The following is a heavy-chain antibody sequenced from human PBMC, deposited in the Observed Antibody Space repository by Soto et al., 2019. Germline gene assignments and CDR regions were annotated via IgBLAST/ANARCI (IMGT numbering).Heavy chain of an antibody. J-gene: IGHJ6*02. D-gene: IGHD3-22*01. CDR3: ARDFYDYYDSSGYYGMDV. Sequence: ASVKVSCKASGGTFSSYAISWVRQAPGQGLEWMGGIIPIFGTANYAQKFQGRVTITADESTSTAYMELSSLRSEDTAVYYCARDFYDYYDSSGYYGMDVWGQGTTVTVSS. CDR1: GGTFSSYA. CDR2: IIPIFGTA. V-gene: IGHV1-69*13.